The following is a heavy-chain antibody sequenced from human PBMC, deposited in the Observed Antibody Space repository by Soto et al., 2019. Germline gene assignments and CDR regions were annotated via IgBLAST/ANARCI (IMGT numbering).Heavy chain of an antibody. V-gene: IGHV4-30-4*01. CDR1: GVSISSGDYY. CDR2: IYYSGST. J-gene: IGHJ5*02. Sequence: SETLSLTCTVSGVSISSGDYYWSWIRQPPGKGLEWIGYIYYSGSTYYNPSLKSRVTISVDTSKNQFSLKLSSVTAADTAVYYCANENSSYNWFDPWGQGTPVSVSS. D-gene: IGHD6-6*01. CDR3: ANENSSYNWFDP.